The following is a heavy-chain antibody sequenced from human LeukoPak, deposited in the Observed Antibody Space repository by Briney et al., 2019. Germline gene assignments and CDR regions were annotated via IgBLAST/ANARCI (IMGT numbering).Heavy chain of an antibody. J-gene: IGHJ4*02. V-gene: IGHV3-30*02. Sequence: PGGSLRLSCAASGFTFINYAMHWVRQAPGKGLEWVAFIGYDGSNKYYADSVKGRFTISRDDSKNTVYLQMNSLRPEDTGVYYCAKGQVIDFWGQGTLVAVSS. CDR1: GFTFINYA. CDR3: AKGQVIDF. CDR2: IGYDGSNK.